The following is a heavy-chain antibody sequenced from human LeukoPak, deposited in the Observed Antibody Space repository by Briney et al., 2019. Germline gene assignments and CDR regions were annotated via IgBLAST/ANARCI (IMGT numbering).Heavy chain of an antibody. CDR1: GFTFSSYG. Sequence: PGRSLRLSCAASGFTFSSYGMHWVRQAPGKGLEWVAAISYDGSNKYYADSVKGRFTISRDNSKNTLYLQMNSLRAEDTAVYYCAKSGSSSWYVNYFDYWGQGTLVTVSS. D-gene: IGHD6-13*01. J-gene: IGHJ4*02. CDR3: AKSGSSSWYVNYFDY. CDR2: ISYDGSNK. V-gene: IGHV3-30*18.